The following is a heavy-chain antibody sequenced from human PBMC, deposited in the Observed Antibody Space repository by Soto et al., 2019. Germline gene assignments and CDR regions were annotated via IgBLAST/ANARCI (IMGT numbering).Heavy chain of an antibody. CDR1: GGTFSSYA. V-gene: IGHV1-69*01. Sequence: QVQLVQSGAEVKKPGSSVKVSCKAPGGTFSSYAISWVRQAPGQGLEWMGGIIPIFGTANYAQKFQGRVTITADECTSTGYMELSSLRSEDKAVYYCARSQGGSSSLDIYYYYYYGMDVWGQGTRVTVSS. J-gene: IGHJ6*02. D-gene: IGHD2-15*01. CDR2: IIPIFGTA. CDR3: ARSQGGSSSLDIYYYYYYGMDV.